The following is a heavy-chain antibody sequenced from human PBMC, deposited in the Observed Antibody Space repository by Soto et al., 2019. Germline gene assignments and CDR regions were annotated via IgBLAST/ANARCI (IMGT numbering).Heavy chain of an antibody. CDR3: ARGFTYYYGSGSPTTLDY. J-gene: IGHJ4*02. V-gene: IGHV1-46*03. CDR1: GYTFTSYG. Sequence: ASVKVSCKASGYTFTSYGISWVRQAPGQGLEWMGIINPSGGSTSYAQKFQGRVTMTRDTSTSTVYMELSSLRSEDTAVYYCARGFTYYYGSGSPTTLDYWGQGTLVTVSS. D-gene: IGHD3-10*01. CDR2: INPSGGST.